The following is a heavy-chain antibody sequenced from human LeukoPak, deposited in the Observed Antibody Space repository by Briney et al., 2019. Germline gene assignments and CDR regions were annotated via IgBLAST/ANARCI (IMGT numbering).Heavy chain of an antibody. CDR3: ARDETVTTGYYYYMDV. V-gene: IGHV3-48*04. D-gene: IGHD4-17*01. CDR1: GFTFSSYS. CDR2: VSSSSSTI. J-gene: IGHJ6*03. Sequence: GGSLRLSCAASGFTFSSYSMNWVRQAPGKGLEWVSYVSSSSSTIYYADSVKGRFTISRDNAKNSLYLQMNSLRAEDTAVYYCARDETVTTGYYYYMDVWGKGTTVTVSS.